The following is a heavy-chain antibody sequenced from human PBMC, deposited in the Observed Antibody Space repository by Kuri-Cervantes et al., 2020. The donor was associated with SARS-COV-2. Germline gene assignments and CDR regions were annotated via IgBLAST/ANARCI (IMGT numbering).Heavy chain of an antibody. V-gene: IGHV3-66*02. D-gene: IGHD3-10*01. J-gene: IGHJ4*02. CDR3: ARDRDYYGSGSWNY. CDR1: EFTFSNYD. Sequence: GESLKISCTASEFTFSNYDMNWVRQTPGKGLEWVSVIYSGGSTYYADSVKGRFTISRDNSKNTLYLQMNSLRAEDTAVYYCARDRDYYGSGSWNYWGQGTLVTVSS. CDR2: IYSGGST.